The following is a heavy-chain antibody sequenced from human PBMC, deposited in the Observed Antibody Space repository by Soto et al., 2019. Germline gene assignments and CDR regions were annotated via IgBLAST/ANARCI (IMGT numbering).Heavy chain of an antibody. CDR3: ARLDQKTGGLDY. CDR1: GGSISCSSYY. Sequence: SETLSLTCTVSGGSISCSSYYWGWIRQPPGKGLEWIGSIYYSGSTYYNPSLKSRVTISVDTSKNQFSLKLSSVTAADTAVYYCARLDQKTGGLDYWGQGTLVTVSS. CDR2: IYYSGST. D-gene: IGHD1-1*01. J-gene: IGHJ4*02. V-gene: IGHV4-39*01.